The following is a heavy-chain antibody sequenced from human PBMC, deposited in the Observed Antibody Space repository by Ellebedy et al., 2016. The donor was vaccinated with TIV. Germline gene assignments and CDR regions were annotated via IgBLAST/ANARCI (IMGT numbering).Heavy chain of an antibody. CDR2: INSDGSST. CDR1: GFTFSSYW. V-gene: IGHV3-74*01. J-gene: IGHJ4*02. D-gene: IGHD3-3*01. CDR3: AKDGYDFWSGDNPPAYYFDY. Sequence: GESLKISXAASGFTFSSYWMHWVRQAPGKGLVWVSRINSDGSSTYYADSVKGRFTISRDNSKNTLYLQMNSLRAEDTAVYYCAKDGYDFWSGDNPPAYYFDYWGQGTLVTVSS.